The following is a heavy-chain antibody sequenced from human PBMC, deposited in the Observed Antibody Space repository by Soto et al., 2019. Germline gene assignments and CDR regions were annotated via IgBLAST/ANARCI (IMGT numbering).Heavy chain of an antibody. CDR2: INSDGSVS. Sequence: EVQLVESGGGLVQPGGSLRLSCAASGFTFSNYWMYWVRQAPGKGLEWVSRINSDGSVSSHADSVRGRITISRDNVKNTLYLHMDSLRAEDTAVYFCARGDCVGGTCYSLAGSFYYYMDVWGKGTTVTVFS. D-gene: IGHD2-15*01. V-gene: IGHV3-74*02. CDR3: ARGDCVGGTCYSLAGSFYYYMDV. CDR1: GFTFSNYW. J-gene: IGHJ6*03.